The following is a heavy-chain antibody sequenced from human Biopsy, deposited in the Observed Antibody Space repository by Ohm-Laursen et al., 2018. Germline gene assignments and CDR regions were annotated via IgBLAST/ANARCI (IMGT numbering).Heavy chain of an antibody. CDR2: MNHGGST. CDR1: GGSFRGYY. D-gene: IGHD1-20*01. V-gene: IGHV4-34*01. J-gene: IGHJ4*02. Sequence: SDTLSLTCAVYGGSFRGYYWSWIRQPPGKGLEWIGEMNHGGSTNYNSSLKSRVTISVDTSKNQFSLKLNSVTAADTAVYYCARGSNWNDWSFDYWGQGTVVTVPS. CDR3: ARGSNWNDWSFDY.